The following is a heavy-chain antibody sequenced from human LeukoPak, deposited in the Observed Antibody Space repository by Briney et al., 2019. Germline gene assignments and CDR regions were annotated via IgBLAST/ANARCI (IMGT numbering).Heavy chain of an antibody. D-gene: IGHD2-21*01. J-gene: IGHJ4*02. Sequence: GGSLRLSCAASGFTFSDYYMSWVRQPPGKGLEWVSAVSDSGDATRYADSVKGRFTISRDNSKDTLYLQMNSLRAEDTAVYYCAKSDCGGDGCKLLNYWGQGTLVTVSS. CDR2: VSDSGDAT. CDR3: AKSDCGGDGCKLLNY. V-gene: IGHV3-23*01. CDR1: GFTFSDYY.